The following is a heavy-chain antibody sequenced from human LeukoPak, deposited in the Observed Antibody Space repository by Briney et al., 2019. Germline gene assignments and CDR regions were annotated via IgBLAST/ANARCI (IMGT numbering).Heavy chain of an antibody. D-gene: IGHD5-12*01. V-gene: IGHV3-7*01. CDR1: GFTFSSFW. J-gene: IGHJ4*02. CDR2: INQDGSEK. CDR3: ARDGGVSGYDLLDY. Sequence: GGSLRLSCAASGFTFSSFWMTWVRQAPGKGLEWVANINQDGSEKYYVDSVKGRFTISRDNAKTSVYLQMNSLRAEDTAVYYCARDGGVSGYDLLDYWVRGPLVTVSS.